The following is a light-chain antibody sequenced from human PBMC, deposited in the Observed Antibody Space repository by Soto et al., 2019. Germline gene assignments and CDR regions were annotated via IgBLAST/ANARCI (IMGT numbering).Light chain of an antibody. V-gene: IGLV2-11*01. CDR2: DVS. CDR1: SSDVGGYNY. CDR3: CSYAASNTFV. J-gene: IGLJ1*01. Sequence: QSVLTPPRSVSGSPGQSVTISCTGTSSDVGGYNYVCWYQQYSGKAAKVMIYDVSKRPSGVPDRFSGSKSGNTASLTISGLQAEDEADYYCCSYAASNTFVFGTGTKVTV.